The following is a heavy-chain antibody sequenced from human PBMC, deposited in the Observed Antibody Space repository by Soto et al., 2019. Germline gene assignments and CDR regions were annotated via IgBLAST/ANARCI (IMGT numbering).Heavy chain of an antibody. CDR3: ARPRVGQWPYNWFAP. V-gene: IGHV4-39*01. CDR1: GVSISSSTYY. CDR2: IYYSGNT. D-gene: IGHD6-19*01. J-gene: IGHJ5*02. Sequence: QVQLQESGPGLVKPSETLSLTCTVSGVSISSSTYYWTWIRQPPGKGLEYIGSIYYSGNTYYNPSLKSRVIISVDTSKNQFSLKMYSVTATDTAVYYCARPRVGQWPYNWFAPWGQGTLVTISS.